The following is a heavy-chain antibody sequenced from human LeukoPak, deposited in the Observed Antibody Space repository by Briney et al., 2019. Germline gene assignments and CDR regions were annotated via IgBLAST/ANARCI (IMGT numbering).Heavy chain of an antibody. CDR3: AKDREKAVGATIFDH. CDR2: IWYDGSNK. J-gene: IGHJ4*02. D-gene: IGHD1-26*01. Sequence: GGSLRLSCAASGFTFSSYGMHWVRQAPGKGLEWVAVIWYDGSNKYYADSVKGRFIISRDNSNNTLYLQMNSLRAEDTAVYYCAKDREKAVGATIFDHWGQGTLVTVSS. CDR1: GFTFSSYG. V-gene: IGHV3-33*06.